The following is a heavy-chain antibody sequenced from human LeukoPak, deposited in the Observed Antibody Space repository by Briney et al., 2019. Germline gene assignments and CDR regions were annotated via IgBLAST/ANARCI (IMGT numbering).Heavy chain of an antibody. CDR2: IYSGGST. J-gene: IGHJ1*01. Sequence: GGSLRLSCAASGFSVSSNYMSWVRQAPGKGLEWVSVIYSGGSTYYADSAKGRFTISRDNSKNKLYLQMQSLRAEDTAVYYCARTDETAPAEDFQHWGQGTLVTVSS. V-gene: IGHV3-53*01. CDR1: GFSVSSNY. D-gene: IGHD2-21*02. CDR3: ARTDETAPAEDFQH.